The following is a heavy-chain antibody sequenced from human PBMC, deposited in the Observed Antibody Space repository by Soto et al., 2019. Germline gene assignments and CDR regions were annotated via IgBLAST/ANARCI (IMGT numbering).Heavy chain of an antibody. Sequence: PSETLSLTCTVSGGSISSGDYYWSWIRQPPGKGLEWIGYIYYSGSTYYSPSLKSRLTISVDTSKNQFSLKLSSLTAADTAVYYCARVISAAGGSFDPWGQGTLVTVSS. D-gene: IGHD6-13*01. CDR3: ARVISAAGGSFDP. CDR2: IYYSGST. V-gene: IGHV4-30-4*02. CDR1: GGSISSGDYY. J-gene: IGHJ5*02.